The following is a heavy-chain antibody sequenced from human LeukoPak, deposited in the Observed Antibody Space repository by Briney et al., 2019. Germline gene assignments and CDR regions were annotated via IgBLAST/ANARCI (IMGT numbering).Heavy chain of an antibody. V-gene: IGHV3-23*01. J-gene: IGHJ6*03. Sequence: GGSLSLSRAASGFTFSSYAMSCVPHAPGKELEWGLANSGSGGGTYYADPAKGRFTNPRDNSKNTPDLQMNSPRAEDKAVYYCAKDRYPVELNYYYMDVWGKGATGTVSS. CDR1: GFTFSSYA. CDR3: AKDRYPVELNYYYMDV. D-gene: IGHD1-7*01. CDR2: NSGSGGGT.